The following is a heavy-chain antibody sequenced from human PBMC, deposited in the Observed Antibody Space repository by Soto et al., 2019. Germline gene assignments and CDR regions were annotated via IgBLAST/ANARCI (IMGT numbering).Heavy chain of an antibody. CDR2: ISSSGSTI. D-gene: IGHD6-19*01. J-gene: IGHJ5*02. V-gene: IGHV3-11*01. CDR1: GFTFSDYY. CDR3: ARDFDRIAVAGIKRNWFDP. Sequence: QVQLVESGGGLVKPGGSLRLSCAASGFTFSDYYMSWIRQAPGKGLEWVSYISSSGSTIYYADSVKGRFTISRDNAKNSLYRQMNSLRAEDTAVYYCARDFDRIAVAGIKRNWFDPWGQGTLVTVSS.